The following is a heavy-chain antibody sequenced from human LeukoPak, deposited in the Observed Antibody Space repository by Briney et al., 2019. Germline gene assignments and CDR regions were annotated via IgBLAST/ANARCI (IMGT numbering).Heavy chain of an antibody. Sequence: GGSLRLSCAASGFTFSNYAMTGLRQAPGKGLEGVSGINGGGDSAYYTNSVKGRFTISRDNSKNTLYLQMNSLRAEDTAVYYCAKTNGYFDSWGQGTLVTISS. CDR3: AKTNGYFDS. V-gene: IGHV3-23*01. J-gene: IGHJ4*02. CDR2: INGGGDSA. CDR1: GFTFSNYA.